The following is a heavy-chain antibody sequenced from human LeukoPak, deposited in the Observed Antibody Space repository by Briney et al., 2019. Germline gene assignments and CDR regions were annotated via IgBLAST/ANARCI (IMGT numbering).Heavy chain of an antibody. CDR3: ARLGGYCSNGVCYTGYFDD. CDR2: IYYSGST. J-gene: IGHJ4*02. Sequence: SETLSLTCTVSGGSISSHYWSWIRQPPGNGLEWLGYIYYSGSTNYNPSLKSRVTILVDMSKNQFSLKLSSVTAADTAVYYCARLGGYCSNGVCYTGYFDDWGQGALVTVSS. CDR1: GGSISSHY. V-gene: IGHV4-59*08. D-gene: IGHD2-8*01.